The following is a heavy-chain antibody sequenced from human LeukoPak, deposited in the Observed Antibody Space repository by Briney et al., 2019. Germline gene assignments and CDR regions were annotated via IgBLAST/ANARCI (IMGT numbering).Heavy chain of an antibody. Sequence: SETLSLTCTVSGGSISSSSYYWGWIRQPPGKGLEWIGCIYYSGSTYYNPSLKSRVTISVDTSKNQFSLKLSSVTAADTAVYYWARDYQGGYGDKTVDYWGQGTLVTVSS. CDR2: IYYSGST. CDR1: GGSISSSSYY. D-gene: IGHD5-18*01. J-gene: IGHJ4*02. CDR3: ARDYQGGYGDKTVDY. V-gene: IGHV4-39*07.